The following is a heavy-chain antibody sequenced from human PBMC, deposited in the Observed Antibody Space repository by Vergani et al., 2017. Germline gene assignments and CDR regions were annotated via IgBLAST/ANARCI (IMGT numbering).Heavy chain of an antibody. J-gene: IGHJ4*02. D-gene: IGHD3-16*01. CDR2: IQFDGINK. CDR3: AKHFRAWGSDY. CDR1: GFTLCNYD. V-gene: IGHV3-30*02. Sequence: QVQLVESGGGVVQRGGSLRLSCATSGFTLCNYDMQWIRQGPGKGLEFVTFIQFDGINKYYADSVKGRLTISRDFSKNTLYLQKNSLRTDDTATNYCAKHFRAWGSDYWGQGTQVIVSS.